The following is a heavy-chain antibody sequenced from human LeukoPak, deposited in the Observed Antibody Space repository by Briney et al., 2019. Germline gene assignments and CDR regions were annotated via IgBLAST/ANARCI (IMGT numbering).Heavy chain of an antibody. J-gene: IGHJ5*02. CDR1: GYTFTGYY. D-gene: IGHD3-3*01. CDR2: MNPNSGNT. CDR3: ARGPRRDTIFGVVISSLNWFDP. V-gene: IGHV1-8*03. Sequence: GASVKVSCKASGYTFTGYYMHWVRQATGQGLEWMGWMNPNSGNTGYAQKFQGRVTITRNTSISTAYMELSSLRSEDTAVYYCARGPRRDTIFGVVISSLNWFDPWGQGTLVTVSS.